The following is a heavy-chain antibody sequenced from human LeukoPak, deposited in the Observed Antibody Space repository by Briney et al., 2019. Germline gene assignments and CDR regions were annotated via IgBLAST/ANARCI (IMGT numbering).Heavy chain of an antibody. CDR1: SGFA. Sequence: GGSLRLSCAAFSGFAMSWVRQAPGGGLEWVSAINGRGYDTYYPDSVKGRFTISRDNSNNTLYLQMNSLRAEDTAVYYCAKGHRSSSSFFDSWGQGILVTVSS. D-gene: IGHD6-19*01. CDR2: INGRGYDT. CDR3: AKGHRSSSSFFDS. V-gene: IGHV3-23*01. J-gene: IGHJ4*02.